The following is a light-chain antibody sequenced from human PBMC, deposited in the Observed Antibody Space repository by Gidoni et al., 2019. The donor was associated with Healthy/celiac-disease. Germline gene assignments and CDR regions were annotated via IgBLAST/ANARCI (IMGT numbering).Light chain of an antibody. V-gene: IGKV1-12*01. CDR2: AAS. CDR3: RQANSFPWT. Sequence: DIQMTQPPSSASASVGDRVTITCRASRGISSWLVWYQQKPGKAPKLLIYAASSLQSGVPPRFSGSGSGTDFTLTISSLQPEDFAAYYCRQANSFPWTFGQGTKVEIK. J-gene: IGKJ1*01. CDR1: RGISSW.